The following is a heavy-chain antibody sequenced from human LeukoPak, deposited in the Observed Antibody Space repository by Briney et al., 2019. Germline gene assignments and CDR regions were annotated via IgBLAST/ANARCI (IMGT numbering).Heavy chain of an antibody. D-gene: IGHD3-3*01. CDR2: INSDGSIT. CDR3: SRTLFGVVNY. V-gene: IGHV3-74*01. J-gene: IGHJ4*02. CDR1: GFTFSNYW. Sequence: GGSLRLSCVASGFTFSNYWMHWVRQAPGKGLVWVSRINSDGSITNYADSVKGRFTISRDSSKNTLYLQMTSLRAEDTAVYYCSRTLFGVVNYWGQGTLVIVSS.